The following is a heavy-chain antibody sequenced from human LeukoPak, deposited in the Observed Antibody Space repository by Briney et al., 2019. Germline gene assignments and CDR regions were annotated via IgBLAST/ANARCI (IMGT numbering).Heavy chain of an antibody. CDR2: IKPDGSVK. CDR3: ARDRVGVTPSGWFDP. CDR1: GFTFSTYG. V-gene: IGHV3-7*01. Sequence: GGSLRLSCAASGFTFSTYGMHWVRQAPGKGLEWVANIKPDGSVKHYVDSVKGRFTISRDNAKNSLYPQMNSLRAKDTAVYYCARDRVGVTPSGWFDPWGQGTLVTVSS. D-gene: IGHD1-26*01. J-gene: IGHJ5*02.